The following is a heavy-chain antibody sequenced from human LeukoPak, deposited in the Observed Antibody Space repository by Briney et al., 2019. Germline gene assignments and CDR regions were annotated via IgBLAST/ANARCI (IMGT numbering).Heavy chain of an antibody. Sequence: QTGGSLRLSCAASGFTFSNYAMHWVRQAPGKGLEWVAVIWYDGSNKYYADSVKGRFTISRDNSKNTLYLQMNSLRAEDTAVYYCARGNAVVTALDYWGQGTLVTVSS. J-gene: IGHJ4*02. CDR3: ARGNAVVTALDY. CDR2: IWYDGSNK. CDR1: GFTFSNYA. V-gene: IGHV3-33*08. D-gene: IGHD2-21*02.